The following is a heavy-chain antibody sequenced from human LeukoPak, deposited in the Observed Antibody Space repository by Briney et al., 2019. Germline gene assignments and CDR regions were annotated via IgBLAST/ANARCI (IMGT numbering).Heavy chain of an antibody. Sequence: PSETLSLTCVVSGGSINASKWWSWVRQPPGKGLEWIGEIFHTGSTNYSPSLKSRVTISVDKSKNQFSLKLSSVTAADTAVYYCARDRSKNWFDPWGQGTLVTVSS. J-gene: IGHJ5*02. CDR3: ARDRSKNWFDP. CDR2: IFHTGST. CDR1: GGSINASKW. V-gene: IGHV4-4*02.